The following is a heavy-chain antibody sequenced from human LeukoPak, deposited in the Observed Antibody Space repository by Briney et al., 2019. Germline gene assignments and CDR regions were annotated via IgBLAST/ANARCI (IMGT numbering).Heavy chain of an antibody. V-gene: IGHV3-21*01. J-gene: IGHJ6*04. CDR2: ISSSSSYI. Sequence: PGGSLRLSCAASGFTFSCYSMNWVRQAPGKGLEWVSSISSSSSYIYYADSVKGRFTISRDNAKNSLYLQMNSLRAEDTSVYYCARSYSSGWYVADVWGKGTTVTVSS. CDR1: GFTFSCYS. D-gene: IGHD6-19*01. CDR3: ARSYSSGWYVADV.